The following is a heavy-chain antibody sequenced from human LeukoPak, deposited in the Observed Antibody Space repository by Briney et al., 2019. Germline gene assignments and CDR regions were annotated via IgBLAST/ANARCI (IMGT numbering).Heavy chain of an antibody. Sequence: GGSLRLSCAASGLTFSSYSMNWVRQAPGKGLEWVSYISSSSSTIYYADSVKGRFTISRDNAKNSLYLQMNSLRAEDTAVYYCATAPRYYSSTSCSDAFDIWGQGTMVTVSS. CDR1: GLTFSSYS. J-gene: IGHJ3*02. CDR2: ISSSSSTI. V-gene: IGHV3-48*01. D-gene: IGHD2-2*01. CDR3: ATAPRYYSSTSCSDAFDI.